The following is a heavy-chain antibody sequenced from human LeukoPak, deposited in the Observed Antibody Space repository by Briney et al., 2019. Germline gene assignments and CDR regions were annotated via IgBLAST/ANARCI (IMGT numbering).Heavy chain of an antibody. J-gene: IGHJ5*02. CDR3: ARAGQYSTKNWFDP. V-gene: IGHV3-74*01. CDR2: INSDGSST. CDR1: GFTFSNYW. D-gene: IGHD6-6*01. Sequence: PGGSLRLSCAASGFTFSNYWMHWVRQAPGKGLVWVSRINSDGSSTTYADSVKGRFTISRDNAKNTLYLQMNSLRGEDTAVYYCARAGQYSTKNWFDPWGQGTLVTVSS.